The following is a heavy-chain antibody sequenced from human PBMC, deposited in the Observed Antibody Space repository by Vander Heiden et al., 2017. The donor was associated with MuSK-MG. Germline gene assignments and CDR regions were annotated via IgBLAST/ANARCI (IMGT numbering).Heavy chain of an antibody. CDR2: IYYSGST. CDR3: ARDGGYSYGTTGWFDP. Sequence: QLQLQESGPGLVKHSETLSLTCTVSGGSISSSSYYWGWIRQPPGKGLEWIGSIYYSGSTYYNPSLKSRVTISVDTSKNQFSLKLSSVTAADTAVYYCARDGGYSYGTTGWFDPWGQGTLVTVSS. V-gene: IGHV4-39*02. D-gene: IGHD5-18*01. CDR1: GGSISSSSYY. J-gene: IGHJ5*02.